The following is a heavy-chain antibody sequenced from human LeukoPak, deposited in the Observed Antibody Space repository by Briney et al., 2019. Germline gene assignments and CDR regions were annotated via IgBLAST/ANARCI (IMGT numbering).Heavy chain of an antibody. V-gene: IGHV4-39*07. Sequence: PSETLSLTCTVSGGSISSSSYYWGWIRQPPGKGLEWIGSIYYSGSTYYNPSLKSRVTISVDTSKNQFSLKLSSVTAADTAVYYCARGDRVVVPQPIDYWGQGTLVTVSS. J-gene: IGHJ4*02. D-gene: IGHD2-2*01. CDR2: IYYSGST. CDR1: GGSISSSSYY. CDR3: ARGDRVVVPQPIDY.